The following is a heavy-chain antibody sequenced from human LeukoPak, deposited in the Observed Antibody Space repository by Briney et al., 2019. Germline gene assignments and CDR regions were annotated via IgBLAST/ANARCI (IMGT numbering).Heavy chain of an antibody. CDR3: SGVHIAARPDY. J-gene: IGHJ4*02. CDR2: IYHSGST. Sequence: PSQTLSLTCTVSGGSISSGGYYWSWIRQPPGKGLEWIGYIYHSGSTYYNPSLKSRVTISVDGSKNQFSLKLSSVTAADTAVYYCSGVHIAARPDYWGQGTLVTVSS. CDR1: GGSISSGGYY. D-gene: IGHD6-6*01. V-gene: IGHV4-30-2*01.